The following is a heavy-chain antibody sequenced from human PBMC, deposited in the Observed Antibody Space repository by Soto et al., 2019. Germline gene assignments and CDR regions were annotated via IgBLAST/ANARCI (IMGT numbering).Heavy chain of an antibody. J-gene: IGHJ4*02. D-gene: IGHD6-19*01. CDR3: VQTTGWPGFDF. CDR1: GFSVSSKY. Sequence: EVQLVESGGGLIQPGGSLRLSCAASGFSVSSKYMTWVRQAPGKGLEWVSVIYGGGTTYYADSVKGRFTISRDNSKNTLDLQMNSLRAEDTAVYYCVQTTGWPGFDFWGQGTLVIVSS. V-gene: IGHV3-53*01. CDR2: IYGGGTT.